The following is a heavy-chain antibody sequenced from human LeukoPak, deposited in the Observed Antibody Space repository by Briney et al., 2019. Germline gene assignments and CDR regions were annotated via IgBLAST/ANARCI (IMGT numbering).Heavy chain of an antibody. V-gene: IGHV1-18*01. J-gene: IGHJ6*02. D-gene: IGHD3-3*01. CDR3: ARDRGTIFGVVTPSYYYGMDV. CDR1: GYTFISYG. Sequence: ASVKVSCKASGYTFISYGITWVRQAPGQGLEWMGWISAYNGNTNYAQKLQGRVTMTTDTSTSTAYMELRSLRSDDTAVYYCARDRGTIFGVVTPSYYYGMDVWGQGTTVTVSS. CDR2: ISAYNGNT.